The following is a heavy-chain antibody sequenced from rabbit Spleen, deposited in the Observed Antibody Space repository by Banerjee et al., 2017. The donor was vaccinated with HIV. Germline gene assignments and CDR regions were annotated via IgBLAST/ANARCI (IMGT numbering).Heavy chain of an antibody. D-gene: IGHD8-1*01. J-gene: IGHJ4*01. V-gene: IGHV1S7*01. CDR1: GFTLSSYY. CDR2: IDPVFGIT. Sequence: QLVESGGGLVQPEGSLKLCCTASGFTLSSYYMNWVRQAPGKGLEWIGYIDPVFGITYYANWVNGRFTISSHNAQNTLYLQLNSLTAADTATYFCARDGAGSSYFNLWGPGTLVTVS. CDR3: ARDGAGSSYFNL.